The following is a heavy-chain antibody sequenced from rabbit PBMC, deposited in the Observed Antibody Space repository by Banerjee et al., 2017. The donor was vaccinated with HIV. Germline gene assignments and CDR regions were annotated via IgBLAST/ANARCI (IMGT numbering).Heavy chain of an antibody. J-gene: IGHJ4*01. CDR3: ARDLTGVTGWNFNL. CDR1: GLDSSRSYD. V-gene: IGHV1S40*01. D-gene: IGHD7-1*01. Sequence: QSLEESGGDLVQPGASLTLTCKASGLDSSRSYDMCWVRQAPGKGLEWIACINTSSGNAVYASWAKGRFTISKTSSTTVTLQMTSLTVADTATYFCARDLTGVTGWNFNLWGPGTLVTVS. CDR2: INTSSGNA.